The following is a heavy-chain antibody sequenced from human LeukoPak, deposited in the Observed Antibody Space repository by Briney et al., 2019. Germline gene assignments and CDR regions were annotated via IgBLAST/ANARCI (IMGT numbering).Heavy chain of an antibody. CDR3: ATSFGPVIAAAGTGAD. Sequence: GGSLRLSCAASGFTFRSDAMNWVRQAPGEGLEWVSVISGSGSSTYYADSVKGRFTISTDNSTNTLYLQMNSLRADDTAVYYCATSFGPVIAAAGTGADWGQGTLVTVSS. V-gene: IGHV3-23*01. CDR1: GFTFRSDA. CDR2: ISGSGSST. J-gene: IGHJ4*02. D-gene: IGHD6-13*01.